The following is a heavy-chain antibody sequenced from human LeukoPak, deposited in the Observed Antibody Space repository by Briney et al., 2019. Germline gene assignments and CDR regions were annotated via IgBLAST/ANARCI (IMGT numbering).Heavy chain of an antibody. J-gene: IGHJ4*02. CDR3: AKERQGGNSYGDEAFYFDY. CDR2: ISGSGSTI. Sequence: PGGSLRLSCAASGFTFSDYYMSWIRQAPGKGLEWVSYISGSGSTIYYADSVKGRFTISRDNAKNTLYLQMHSLRAEDTAIYYCAKERQGGNSYGDEAFYFDYWGQGTLVTVSS. D-gene: IGHD4-23*01. CDR1: GFTFSDYY. V-gene: IGHV3-11*01.